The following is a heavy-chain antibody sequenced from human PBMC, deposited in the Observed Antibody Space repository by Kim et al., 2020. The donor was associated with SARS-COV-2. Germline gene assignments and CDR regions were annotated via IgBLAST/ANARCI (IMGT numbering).Heavy chain of an antibody. CDR1: GGSISSYY. Sequence: SETLSLTCTVSGGSISSYYWSWIRKPPGKGLEWIGYIYYSGSTNYNPSLKSRVTISVDTSKNQFSLKLSSVTAADTAVYYCARVGDYVWGSYRYTGSLDYWGQGTLVTVSS. CDR2: IYYSGST. CDR3: ARVGDYVWGSYRYTGSLDY. D-gene: IGHD3-16*02. V-gene: IGHV4-59*01. J-gene: IGHJ4*02.